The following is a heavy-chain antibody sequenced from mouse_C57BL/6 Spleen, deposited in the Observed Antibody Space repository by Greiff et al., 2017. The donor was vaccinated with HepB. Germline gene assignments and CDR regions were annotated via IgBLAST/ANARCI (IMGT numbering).Heavy chain of an antibody. V-gene: IGHV1-52*01. CDR1: GYTFTSYW. CDR3: ARGDYGSSYYYAMDY. Sequence: QVQLQQSGTVLARPGASVKLSCKASGYTFTSYWMHWVKQRPIQGLEWIGNIDPSDSETHYNQKFKDKATLTVDKSSSTAYMQLSSLTSEDSAVYYCARGDYGSSYYYAMDYWGQGTSVTVSS. CDR2: IDPSDSET. J-gene: IGHJ4*01. D-gene: IGHD1-1*01.